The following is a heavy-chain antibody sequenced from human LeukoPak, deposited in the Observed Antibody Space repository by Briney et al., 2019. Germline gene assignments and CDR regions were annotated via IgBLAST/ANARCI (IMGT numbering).Heavy chain of an antibody. CDR3: ARGVVTAPQTFDY. CDR2: IYYSGST. Sequence: SETLSLTCTVSGDSINGFYWSWIRQPPGKGLEWIGYIYYSGSTNYNPSLKSRVTISVDTSKNQYSLKLSSVTAADTAVYYCARGVVTAPQTFDYWGQGTLVTVSS. CDR1: GDSINGFY. V-gene: IGHV4-59*01. J-gene: IGHJ4*02. D-gene: IGHD2-21*02.